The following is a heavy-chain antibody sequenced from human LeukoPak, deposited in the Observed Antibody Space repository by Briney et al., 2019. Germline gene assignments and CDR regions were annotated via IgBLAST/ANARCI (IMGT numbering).Heavy chain of an antibody. CDR3: VRDGYYGSGSPGWFGP. CDR1: GYSINSAFY. CDR2: VFHRGTT. Sequence: PPETLSLTCTVSGYSINSAFYWGWIRVPPGKGLEWIGSVFHRGTTYYNSSLKSRVNISIDTSKNQFSLKLNSLTAEDTAMYYCVRDGYYGSGSPGWFGPWGPGTLVIVSA. J-gene: IGHJ5*02. D-gene: IGHD3-10*01. V-gene: IGHV4-38-2*02.